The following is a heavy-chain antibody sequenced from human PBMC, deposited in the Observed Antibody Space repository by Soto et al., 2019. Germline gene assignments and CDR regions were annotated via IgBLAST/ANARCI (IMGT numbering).Heavy chain of an antibody. CDR3: ARDKGWTDDDGLWWFDP. CDR1: GGSISSGGYY. CDR2: IYYSGST. V-gene: IGHV4-31*03. D-gene: IGHD1-1*01. Sequence: QVQLQESGPGLVKPSQTLSLTCTVSGGSISSGGYYWSWIRQHPGKGLEWIGYIYYSGSTYYNPALNSRVTISVDTSKNQFSLKLGSVTAADPAVYYCARDKGWTDDDGLWWFDPWGQGTLVTVSS. J-gene: IGHJ5*02.